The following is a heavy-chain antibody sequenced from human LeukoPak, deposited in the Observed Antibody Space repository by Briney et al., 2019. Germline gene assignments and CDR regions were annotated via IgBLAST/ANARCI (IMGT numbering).Heavy chain of an antibody. CDR1: GFTFDDYA. V-gene: IGHV3-9*01. Sequence: PGGSLRLSCAASGFTFDDYAMQCVRQAPGKGLEWVSGISWNSASIGYADSVKGRFTISRDNAKNSLYLQMNSLRAEDTALYYCATLPRLIIAAAGTNWGWGQGTLVTVSS. CDR3: ATLPRLIIAAAGTNWG. J-gene: IGHJ4*02. CDR2: ISWNSASI. D-gene: IGHD6-13*01.